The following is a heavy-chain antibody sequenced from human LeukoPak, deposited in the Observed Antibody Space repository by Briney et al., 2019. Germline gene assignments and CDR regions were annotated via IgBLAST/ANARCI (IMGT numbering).Heavy chain of an antibody. J-gene: IGHJ4*02. CDR2: IYSGDST. CDR1: GFTVSNNY. Sequence: GGTLRLSCAASGFTVSNNYMSWVRQAPGKGLEWVSVIYSGDSTYYADSVKGRFTISRDNSKNTLYLQMNSLRAEDTAVYYCARDYFVADWGQGTLVTVSS. D-gene: IGHD3-10*02. CDR3: ARDYFVAD. V-gene: IGHV3-53*01.